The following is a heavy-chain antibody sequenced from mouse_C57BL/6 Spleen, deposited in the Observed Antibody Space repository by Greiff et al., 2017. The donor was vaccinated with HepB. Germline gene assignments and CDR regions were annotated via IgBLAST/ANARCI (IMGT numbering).Heavy chain of an antibody. CDR2: IYPGSGST. CDR3: ARPLSDYSNYHYAMDY. D-gene: IGHD2-5*01. CDR1: GYTFTSYW. Sequence: QVQLQQPGAELVKPGASVKMSCKASGYTFTSYWITWVKQRPGQGLEWIGDIYPGSGSTNYNEKFKSKATLTVDTSSSTAYMQLSSLTSEDSAVYYCARPLSDYSNYHYAMDYWGQGTSVTVSS. J-gene: IGHJ4*01. V-gene: IGHV1-55*01.